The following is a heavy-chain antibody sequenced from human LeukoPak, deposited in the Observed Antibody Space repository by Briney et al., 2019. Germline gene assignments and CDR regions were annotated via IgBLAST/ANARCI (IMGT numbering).Heavy chain of an antibody. CDR1: GFTFSNAW. V-gene: IGHV3-15*01. CDR3: TTDGTYYYGSGSYYYDY. CDR2: IKSKTDGGTT. J-gene: IGHJ4*02. Sequence: RGSLRLSCAASGFTFSNAWMSWVRQAPGKGLKWVGRIKSKTDGGTTDYAAPVKGRFTISRDDSKNTLYLQMNSLKTEDTAVYYCTTDGTYYYGSGSYYYDYWGQGTLVTVSS. D-gene: IGHD3-10*01.